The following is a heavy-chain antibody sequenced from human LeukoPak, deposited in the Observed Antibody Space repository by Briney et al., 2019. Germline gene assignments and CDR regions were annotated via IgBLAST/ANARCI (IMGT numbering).Heavy chain of an antibody. CDR1: GYTFTSYY. Sequence: ASVKVSCKASGYTFTSYYMHWVRQAPGQGLEWMGIINPSGGSTSYAQKFQGRVTMARDMSTSTVYMELSSLRSEDTAVYYCAREEHEGYSSSWYRSPWYAFDIWGQGTMVTVSS. D-gene: IGHD6-13*01. CDR2: INPSGGST. J-gene: IGHJ3*02. V-gene: IGHV1-46*01. CDR3: AREEHEGYSSSWYRSPWYAFDI.